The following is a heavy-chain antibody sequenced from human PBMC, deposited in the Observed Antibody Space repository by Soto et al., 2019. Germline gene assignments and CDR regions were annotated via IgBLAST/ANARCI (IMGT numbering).Heavy chain of an antibody. V-gene: IGHV4-59*01. CDR3: ASLYSSSSPDYYYGMDV. CDR1: GGSISSYY. D-gene: IGHD6-6*01. J-gene: IGHJ6*02. Sequence: SETLSLTCTVSGGSISSYYWSWIRQPPGKGLEWIGYIYYSGSTNYNPSLKSRVTISVDTSKNQFSLKLSSVTAADTAVYYCASLYSSSSPDYYYGMDVWGQGTTVTVSS. CDR2: IYYSGST.